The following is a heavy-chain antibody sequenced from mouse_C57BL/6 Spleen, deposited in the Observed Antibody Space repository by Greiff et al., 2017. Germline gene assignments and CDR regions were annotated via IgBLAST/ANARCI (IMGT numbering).Heavy chain of an antibody. J-gene: IGHJ3*01. CDR3: ARGAWFAY. CDR1: GYSITSGYY. CDR2: ISNDGSN. V-gene: IGHV3-6*01. Sequence: EVQLQQSGPGLVKPSQSLSLTCSVTGYSITSGYYWYWIRNLPGNKLELMGIISNDGSNNYNPSLKNRNSITRDTSKNQFFLKLNSVTTEDTATYSCARGAWFAYWGQGTLVTVSA.